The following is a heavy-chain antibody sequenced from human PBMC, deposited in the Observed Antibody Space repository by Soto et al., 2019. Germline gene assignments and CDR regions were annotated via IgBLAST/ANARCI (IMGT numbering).Heavy chain of an antibody. CDR2: INDSGNT. J-gene: IGHJ4*02. D-gene: IGHD2-8*02. CDR3: VGGRGRLVGFDY. Sequence: PSATLSLTCAVNTESVSNYYWSGIRQPPGKGLEWVGEINDSGNTNYSPSLKGRVTISVDTSKNQFSLKLASVTAADTAIYYCVGGRGRLVGFDYWGQGTLVTVSS. CDR1: TESVSNYY. V-gene: IGHV4-34*01.